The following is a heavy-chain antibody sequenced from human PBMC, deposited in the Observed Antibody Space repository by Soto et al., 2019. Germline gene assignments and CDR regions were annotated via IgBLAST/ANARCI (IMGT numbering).Heavy chain of an antibody. D-gene: IGHD6-13*01. Sequence: ASVKVSCKASGYTFPSYGISWVRQAPGQGLEWMGWISAYNGNTNYAQKLQGRVTMTTDTSTSTAYMELRSLRSDDTAVYYCARTTIAAAGWDFDYWGQGTLVTVSS. V-gene: IGHV1-18*01. CDR2: ISAYNGNT. CDR1: GYTFPSYG. CDR3: ARTTIAAAGWDFDY. J-gene: IGHJ4*02.